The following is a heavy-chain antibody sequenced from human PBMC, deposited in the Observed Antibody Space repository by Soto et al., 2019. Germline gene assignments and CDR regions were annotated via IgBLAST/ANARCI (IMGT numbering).Heavy chain of an antibody. CDR1: GGSISSGDYY. CDR3: ARAGPAKSPVPAAIGFDY. Sequence: SETLSLTCTVSGGSISSGDYYWSWIRQPPGKGLEWIGYIYYSGSTYYNPSLKSRVTISVDTSKNQFSLKLSSVTAADTAVYYCARAGPAKSPVPAAIGFDYWGQGTLVTVSS. J-gene: IGHJ4*02. V-gene: IGHV4-30-4*01. CDR2: IYYSGST. D-gene: IGHD2-2*02.